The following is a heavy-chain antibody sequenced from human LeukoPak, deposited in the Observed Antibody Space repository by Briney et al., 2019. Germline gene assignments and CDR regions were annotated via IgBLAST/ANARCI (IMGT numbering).Heavy chain of an antibody. CDR1: GFTFTSYA. Sequence: GSLRLSCEASGFTFTSYAMHWVRQAPGKGLEWVSSISASGSGTFYTDSMNGRFTISRDNAKKTFFLQMKNLRLGDTALYYCAKGRDTSGRQNFDFWGQGTLVTVSS. CDR2: ISASGSGT. CDR3: AKGRDTSGRQNFDF. V-gene: IGHV3-23*01. J-gene: IGHJ4*02. D-gene: IGHD6-19*01.